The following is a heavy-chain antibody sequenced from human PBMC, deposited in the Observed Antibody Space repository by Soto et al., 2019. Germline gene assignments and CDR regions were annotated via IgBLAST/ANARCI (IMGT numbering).Heavy chain of an antibody. CDR2: ISVYNCNT. J-gene: IGHJ5*02. D-gene: IGHD4-17*01. V-gene: IGHV1-18*04. CDR3: ARDGDYRFDP. CDR1: GYTFTSDG. Sequence: QVQLVQSGTEVKKPGASVKVSCKASGYTFTSDGISWVRQAPGQGLEWMGWISVYNCNTNYAQNLQDRVTMTIDTATNTAYMELRSLRSDDTAVYHCARDGDYRFDPWCQGTLVTVSS.